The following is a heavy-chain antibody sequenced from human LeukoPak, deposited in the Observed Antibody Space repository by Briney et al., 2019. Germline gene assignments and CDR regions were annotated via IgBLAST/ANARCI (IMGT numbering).Heavy chain of an antibody. Sequence: SETLSLTCTVSGESISGFYWSWIRQPPGKGLEWIGYIYYSGSTNYNPSLKSRVTISVHTSKNQFSLKLSSVTAADTAVYYCARHFFETSGLGFDIWGQGTKVTVLS. CDR3: ARHFFETSGLGFDI. CDR1: GESISGFY. D-gene: IGHD3-3*01. V-gene: IGHV4-59*08. J-gene: IGHJ3*02. CDR2: IYYSGST.